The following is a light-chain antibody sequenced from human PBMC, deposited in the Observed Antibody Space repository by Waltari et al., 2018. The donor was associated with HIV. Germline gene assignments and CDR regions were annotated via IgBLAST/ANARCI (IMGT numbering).Light chain of an antibody. Sequence: QAVLTQPPSVSAAPGQKVSISCSGTSFNIGSNYVSWYQQLPGRAPKLIIYNTNERPSGIPDRFSGSVSDTSATLGITGLQTGDEADYYCGTWDNSLRAGVFGGGTKLTVL. V-gene: IGLV1-51*01. CDR1: SFNIGSNY. CDR3: GTWDNSLRAGV. J-gene: IGLJ2*01. CDR2: NTN.